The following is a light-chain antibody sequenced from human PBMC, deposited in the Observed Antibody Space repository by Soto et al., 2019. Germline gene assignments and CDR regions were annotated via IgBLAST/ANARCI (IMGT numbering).Light chain of an antibody. J-gene: IGKJ2*01. CDR3: QQYNNWPPYT. CDR1: QSVSSN. CDR2: GAS. Sequence: EIVMTQSPATLSVSPGERATLSCRASQSVSSNFAWYQQKPGQAPRLLIYGASTRATGIPARFSGSGSGTEFTLTISSLQSEDFAVYYCQQYNNWPPYTFCQGTKLEIK. V-gene: IGKV3-15*01.